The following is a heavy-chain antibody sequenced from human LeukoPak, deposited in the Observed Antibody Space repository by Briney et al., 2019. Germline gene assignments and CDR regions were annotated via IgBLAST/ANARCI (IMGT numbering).Heavy chain of an antibody. CDR3: ARDDRGIVTAILN. J-gene: IGHJ4*02. Sequence: SETLSLTCTVSGGSISSSNYYWDWIRQAPGKGLEWIGNIYYTGSTYYSPSLKSRVTISVDTSKNQFSLKLSSVTAADTALYYCARDDRGIVTAILNWGQGTLVTVSS. D-gene: IGHD2-21*02. V-gene: IGHV4-39*07. CDR2: IYYTGST. CDR1: GGSISSSNYY.